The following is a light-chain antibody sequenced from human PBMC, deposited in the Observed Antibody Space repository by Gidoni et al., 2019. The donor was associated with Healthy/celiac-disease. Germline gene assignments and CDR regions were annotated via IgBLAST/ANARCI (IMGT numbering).Light chain of an antibody. Sequence: DIQMTHSPSSLSASVGDRVTITCRASQGSSNYLAWYHQTPGKVPKLLIDAATTLQSGVPSRCSGSGSGTDFTLTISRLQPEDVANYYCQKYNSALLTFGGGTKVEIK. V-gene: IGKV1-27*01. CDR3: QKYNSALLT. CDR2: AAT. J-gene: IGKJ4*01. CDR1: QGSSNY.